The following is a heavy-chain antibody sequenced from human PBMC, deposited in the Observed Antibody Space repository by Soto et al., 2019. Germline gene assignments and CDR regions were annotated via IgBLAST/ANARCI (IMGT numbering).Heavy chain of an antibody. CDR3: ARLSSSSAYRYPEAISYFYDT. CDR2: IFYTGGT. J-gene: IGHJ5*01. Sequence: SETLSLTCTVSRGSITNNRWSWIRQSPGKGLEYIGHIFYTGGTHYNPSLKSRATMSLDTSKGEFSLSLTSVTAADTALYFCARLSSSSAYRYPEAISYFYDTWGQGTLVTVSS. D-gene: IGHD5-12*01. V-gene: IGHV4-59*01. CDR1: RGSITNNR.